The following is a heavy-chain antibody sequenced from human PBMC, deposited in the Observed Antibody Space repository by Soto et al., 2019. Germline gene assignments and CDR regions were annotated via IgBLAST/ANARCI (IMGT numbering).Heavy chain of an antibody. V-gene: IGHV3-30*09. CDR1: GFVFSDYG. D-gene: IGHD5-12*01. CDR3: ARTEHGYNAFDF. J-gene: IGHJ4*02. Sequence: ESGGGVVQPGKSLRLSCATSGFVFSDYGLHWIRQTPGKGLEWLTFISFDGEDSYYADSVKGRFAISRDTSTNTLYLQMNSLRPEDTAVYFCARTEHGYNAFDFWGRGTLVTVSS. CDR2: ISFDGEDS.